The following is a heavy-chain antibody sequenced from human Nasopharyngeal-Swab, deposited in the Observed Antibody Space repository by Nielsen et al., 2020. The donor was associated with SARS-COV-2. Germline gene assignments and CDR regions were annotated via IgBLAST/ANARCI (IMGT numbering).Heavy chain of an antibody. CDR3: VRAWQQYFDS. CDR2: ISPSGLST. CDR1: GYTFTTYY. Sequence: ASVKVSCKPSGYTFTTYYMHWVRHAPGQGLEWMGIISPSGLSTTYAEKFQGRVTMTRDTSTNTVYMELSSLRSEDTAVYYCVRAWQQYFDSWGQGTLVTVSS. J-gene: IGHJ4*02. V-gene: IGHV1-46*01.